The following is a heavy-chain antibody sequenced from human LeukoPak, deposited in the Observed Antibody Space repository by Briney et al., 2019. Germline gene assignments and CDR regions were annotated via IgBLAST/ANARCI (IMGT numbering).Heavy chain of an antibody. CDR1: GFTFSSYE. CDR2: ISSSGSTI. J-gene: IGHJ3*02. V-gene: IGHV3-48*03. Sequence: PGGSLRLSCAASGFTFSSYEMNWVRQAPGKGLEWVSYISSSGSTIYYADSVKGRFTISRDNAKNSLYLQMNSLRAEDTAVYYCARDEREAVFMSPNPGSDAFDIWGQGTMVTVSS. CDR3: ARDEREAVFMSPNPGSDAFDI. D-gene: IGHD1-1*01.